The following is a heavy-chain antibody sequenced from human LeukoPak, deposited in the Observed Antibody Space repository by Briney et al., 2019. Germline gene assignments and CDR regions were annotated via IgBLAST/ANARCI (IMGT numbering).Heavy chain of an antibody. CDR1: GDSFSSYC. CDR2: INPSGGST. J-gene: IGHJ4*02. D-gene: IGHD2-21*02. Sequence: GASVKVSCKASGDSFSSYCIHWVRQAPGQGLEWVGIINPSGGSTSYAQKFQGRVTMTRDTSTSTVYMELSSLRSEDTAVYYCARIVVVTAIWDYFDYWGQGTLVTVSS. V-gene: IGHV1-46*01. CDR3: ARIVVVTAIWDYFDY.